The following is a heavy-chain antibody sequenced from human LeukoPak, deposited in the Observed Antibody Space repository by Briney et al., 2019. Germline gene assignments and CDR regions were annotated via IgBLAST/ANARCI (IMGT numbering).Heavy chain of an antibody. J-gene: IGHJ1*01. CDR3: ARLMGDRAIYDT. D-gene: IGHD1-26*01. V-gene: IGHV3-7*01. CDR2: IKQEGSEK. CDR1: GFTFRSHC. Sequence: GGSLRLSCAASGFTFRSHCMSWVRQPPGDELEWVASIKQEGSEKYYVDSVRGRFTVSRDNAKNSLYLQMNSLRAEDTAVYYCARLMGDRAIYDTWGQGDLFTVSS.